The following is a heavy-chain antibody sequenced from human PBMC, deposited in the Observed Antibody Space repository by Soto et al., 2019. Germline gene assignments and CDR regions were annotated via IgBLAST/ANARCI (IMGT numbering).Heavy chain of an antibody. V-gene: IGHV4-31*11. CDR1: GGSIISASYS. Sequence: SETLSLTCAVSGGSIISASYSWNWIRQSPGRGLEWIGHIYSSGSTYYNPSLKSRVSISVDTSNNQFSLKLTSVTAADTAVYFCAREDAARIERWFDAWGQGILLTVSS. J-gene: IGHJ5*02. D-gene: IGHD6-6*01. CDR2: IYSSGST. CDR3: AREDAARIERWFDA.